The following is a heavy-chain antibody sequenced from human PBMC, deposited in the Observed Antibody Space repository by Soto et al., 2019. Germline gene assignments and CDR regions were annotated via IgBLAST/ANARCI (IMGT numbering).Heavy chain of an antibody. J-gene: IGHJ5*02. CDR2: ICWDDDK. V-gene: IGHV2-5*02. D-gene: IGHD3-3*01. Sequence: QITLKESGPTLVKPTQTLTLTCTFSGFSLSTSGVGVGWIRQPPGQALEWLAPICWDDDKRYSPSLKSRLTITKDPSTNQVALTVTNMDPVDTATYYCAHKRGYYDFWSGYAPWGQGTLVTVSS. CDR3: AHKRGYYDFWSGYAP. CDR1: GFSLSTSGVG.